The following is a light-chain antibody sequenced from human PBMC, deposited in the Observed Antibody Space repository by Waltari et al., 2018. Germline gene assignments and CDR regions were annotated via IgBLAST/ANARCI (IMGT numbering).Light chain of an antibody. J-gene: IGKJ2*01. CDR1: QSLTKRY. V-gene: IGKV3-20*01. CDR3: QQYGSSMLYT. Sequence: VLTQSPGTLSLSPGEKATLSCRASQSLTKRYLAWYQQKPGQPPKLLIYGASSRAAGIPDRFSGSGSGTDFSLNINRLEPDDSAVYYCQQYGSSMLYTFGQGTKLEIK. CDR2: GAS.